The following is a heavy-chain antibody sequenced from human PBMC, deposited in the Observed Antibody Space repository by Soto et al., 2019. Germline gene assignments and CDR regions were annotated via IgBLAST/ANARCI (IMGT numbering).Heavy chain of an antibody. CDR3: ARLYRSDSSFFSVGAFDN. J-gene: IGHJ3*02. CDR2: IWFDGSDK. D-gene: IGHD2-2*01. V-gene: IGHV3-33*01. CDR1: GFTFSSYG. Sequence: QVQLVESGGGVVQPGRSLRLSCAASGFTFSSYGMHWVRQAPGKGLEWVALIWFDGSDKYYTESVKGRFTISRGNSKSTLYLQMNRRRTEDTAVYYWARLYRSDSSFFSVGAFDNMGQGTIVTV.